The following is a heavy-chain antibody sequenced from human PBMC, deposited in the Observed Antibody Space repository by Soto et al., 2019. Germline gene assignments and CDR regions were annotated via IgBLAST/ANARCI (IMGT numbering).Heavy chain of an antibody. V-gene: IGHV1-18*01. CDR2: ISAYNGNT. D-gene: IGHD3-3*01. Sequence: ASVKVSCKASGYTFTSYGISWVRQDPGQGLEWMGWISAYNGNTNYAQKLQGRVTMTTDTSTSTVYMELRSLRSDDTAVYYCARDPLPTAFTIFGVVRGYYYYYMDVWGKGTTVTVSS. CDR1: GYTFTSYG. CDR3: ARDPLPTAFTIFGVVRGYYYYYMDV. J-gene: IGHJ6*03.